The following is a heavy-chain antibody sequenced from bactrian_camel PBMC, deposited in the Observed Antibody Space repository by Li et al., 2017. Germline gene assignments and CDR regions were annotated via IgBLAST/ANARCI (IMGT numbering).Heavy chain of an antibody. CDR1: GYKSYY. CDR3: AAASSGGSCVAATPRFGY. CDR2: IDTSGGT. D-gene: IGHD2*01. V-gene: IGHV3S53*01. Sequence: HVQLVESGGGSVQPGGSLKLSCVVSGYKSYYMAWFRQAPGNEREAVAFIDTSGGTNYAYSVAGRFTISKDNAKRTLYLQMNSLKPEDTAMYYCAAASSGGSCVAATPRFGYWGQGTQVTVS. J-gene: IGHJ6*01.